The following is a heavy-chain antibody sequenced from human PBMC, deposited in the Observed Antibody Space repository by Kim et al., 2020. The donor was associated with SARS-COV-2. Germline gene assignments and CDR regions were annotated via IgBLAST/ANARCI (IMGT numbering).Heavy chain of an antibody. J-gene: IGHJ4*02. D-gene: IGHD3-10*01. CDR2: INPSGGST. CDR3: AREREDRIYYYGSGSYHPKPVYY. V-gene: IGHV1-46*01. CDR1: GYTFTSYY. Sequence: ASVKVSCKASGYTFTSYYMHWVRQAPGQGLEWMGIINPSGGSTSYAQKFQGRVTMTRDTSTSTVYMELSSLRSEDTAVYYCAREREDRIYYYGSGSYHPKPVYYWGQGTLVTVSS.